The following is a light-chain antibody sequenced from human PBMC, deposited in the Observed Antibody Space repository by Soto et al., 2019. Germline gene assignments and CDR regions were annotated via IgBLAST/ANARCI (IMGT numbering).Light chain of an antibody. J-gene: IGKJ4*01. V-gene: IGKV3-11*01. CDR1: QSVSSY. CDR3: QQRSSWPLT. CDR2: DSS. Sequence: EIVLTQFPATLSFSPGVRATLSCRASQSVSSYLAWYQQKRGQAPRLLIYDSSNRATGIPARFSGSGSGTDFSLTISSLEPEDFAVYYCQQRSSWPLTFGGGTKVDIK.